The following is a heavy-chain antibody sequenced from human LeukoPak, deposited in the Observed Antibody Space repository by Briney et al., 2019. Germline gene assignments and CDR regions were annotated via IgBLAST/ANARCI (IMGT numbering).Heavy chain of an antibody. CDR1: GFTFSGDA. D-gene: IGHD3-9*01. V-gene: IGHV3-23*01. CDR3: ARDWFNDY. Sequence: GGSLRLSCIASGFTFSGDAMNWIRQVPGKRLEWVSAISGSGAHTFYADSVKGRFTVSRDNFNDTLYLQMNSLRVEDTAIYYCARDWFNDYWGQGTLVTVSS. CDR2: ISGSGAHT. J-gene: IGHJ4*02.